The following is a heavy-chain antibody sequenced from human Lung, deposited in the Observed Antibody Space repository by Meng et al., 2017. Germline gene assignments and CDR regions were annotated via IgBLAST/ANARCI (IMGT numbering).Heavy chain of an antibody. V-gene: IGHV4-61*02. Sequence: LRLSCTVSGASVGRGDHDWTWIRQPAGKGLEWIGRLYTTGDTNYNPSLNSRVTLSLDTSKNEFSLQLRSVTAADTAVYYCVRETNEARIWRGEVSLLGPALDVWGQGTTVTVSS. CDR3: VRETNEARIWRGEVSLLGPALDV. D-gene: IGHD3-16*02. CDR2: LYTTGDT. J-gene: IGHJ6*02. CDR1: GASVGRGDHD.